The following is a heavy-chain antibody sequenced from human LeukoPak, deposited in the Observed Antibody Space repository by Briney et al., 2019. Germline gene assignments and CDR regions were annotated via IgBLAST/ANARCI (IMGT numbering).Heavy chain of an antibody. CDR3: ARDRPPNYYDYNGQAGDAFDL. V-gene: IGHV4-30-4*01. J-gene: IGHJ3*01. Sequence: RPSETLSLTCSVSSGSISRGDHYWSWIRQPPGKGLEWIGYIFHTGRTYYNPSLKSRVTISVDTSRNQFSLRLRSVAAADTAVYYCARDRPPNYYDYNGQAGDAFDLWGQGTMVTVSS. CDR2: IFHTGRT. CDR1: SGSISRGDHY. D-gene: IGHD3-22*01.